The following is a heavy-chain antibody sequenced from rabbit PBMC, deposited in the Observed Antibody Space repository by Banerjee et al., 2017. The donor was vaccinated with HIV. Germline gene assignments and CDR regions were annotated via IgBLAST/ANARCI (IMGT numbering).Heavy chain of an antibody. Sequence: YASWAKGRFTFSKTSSTTVTLEMTSLTAADTATYFCARGDGGTYIYASKMWGPGTLVTVS. V-gene: IGHV1S40*01. D-gene: IGHD5-1*01. CDR3: ARGDGGTYIYASKM. J-gene: IGHJ4*01.